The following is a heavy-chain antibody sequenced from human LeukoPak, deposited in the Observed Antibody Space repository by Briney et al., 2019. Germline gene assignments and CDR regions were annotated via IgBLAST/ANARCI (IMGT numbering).Heavy chain of an antibody. J-gene: IGHJ4*02. V-gene: IGHV3-15*01. CDR2: IKTKTDGGTT. CDR1: GFTFSSAW. D-gene: IGHD1-26*01. Sequence: PGGSLRLSCAASGFTFSSAWMSWVRQAPGQGLEWLGRIKTKTDGGTTDYAAPVKGRFTISRDDSKDTLHLQMNSLKSDDTAVYYCANIFRGNSHRSDYWSQGTLVTVSP. CDR3: ANIFRGNSHRSDY.